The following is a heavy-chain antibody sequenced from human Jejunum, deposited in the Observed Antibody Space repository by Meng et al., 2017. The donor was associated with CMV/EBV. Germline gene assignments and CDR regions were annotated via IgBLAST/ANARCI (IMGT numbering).Heavy chain of an antibody. D-gene: IGHD4-11*01. V-gene: IGHV4-59*01. CDR3: ARGGASSKWFDS. Sequence: TVSSASISSYYWSWVRPPPGKGLGWIAFIYYDGSTNYNPSLKNRVTMSIDTSKNQFSLKLASVTAADTAVYYCARGGASSKWFDSWGQGSLVTVSS. CDR2: IYYDGST. CDR1: SASISSYY. J-gene: IGHJ5*01.